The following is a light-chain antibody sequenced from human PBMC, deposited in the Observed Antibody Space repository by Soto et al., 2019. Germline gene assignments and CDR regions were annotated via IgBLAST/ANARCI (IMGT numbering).Light chain of an antibody. CDR2: GAS. CDR3: QQYNNWPPTWT. Sequence: EIVLTQSPGTLSLSPGERATLSYRASQSVSNNYLAWYQQKPGQAPRLLIYGASNRATGIPDRFSGSGSGTDFTLTISRLEPEDFAVYYCQQYNNWPPTWTFGQGTKVDI. V-gene: IGKV3-20*01. J-gene: IGKJ1*01. CDR1: QSVSNNY.